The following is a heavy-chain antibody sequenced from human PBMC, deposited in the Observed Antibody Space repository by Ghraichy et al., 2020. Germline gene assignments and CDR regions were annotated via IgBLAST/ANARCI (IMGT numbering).Heavy chain of an antibody. D-gene: IGHD3-10*01. J-gene: IGHJ4*02. Sequence: SGPTLVKPTQTLTLTCTFSGFSLSTPAAAVGWFRQPPGKALEWLTLIFWNDDKRYRSSLRSRLTIAKDTSKNQVVLTMTNMDPEDTGTYFCAHKVLWFGELLSPFDYWGQGTLVTVSS. CDR1: GFSLSTPAAA. CDR3: AHKVLWFGELLSPFDY. V-gene: IGHV2-5*01. CDR2: IFWNDDK.